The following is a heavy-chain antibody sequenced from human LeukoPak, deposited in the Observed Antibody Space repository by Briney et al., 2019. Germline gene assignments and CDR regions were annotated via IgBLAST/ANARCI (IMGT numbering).Heavy chain of an antibody. V-gene: IGHV3-9*03. Sequence: PGGSLRLSCAASGFTFDDYAMNWVRQAPGKGLEWVSGISWNSGSIGYADSVKGRFTISRDNAKNSLYLQMNSLRAEDMALYYCAKDRIYGHSRGAFDIWGQGTMVTVSS. CDR2: ISWNSGSI. CDR3: AKDRIYGHSRGAFDI. D-gene: IGHD3-10*01. J-gene: IGHJ3*02. CDR1: GFTFDDYA.